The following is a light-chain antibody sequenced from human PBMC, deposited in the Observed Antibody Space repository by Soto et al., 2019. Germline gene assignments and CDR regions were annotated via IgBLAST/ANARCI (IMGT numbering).Light chain of an antibody. Sequence: QSVLTQPPSASGTPGQRVTISCSGSSSNIGSNFVNWFQQLPGTAPKLLIYDNDERPSGVPARFSGSKSGTSASLAISGLQSGDEADYYCATWDDSLNGYVFGTGTKSPS. V-gene: IGLV1-44*01. CDR1: SSNIGSNF. CDR3: ATWDDSLNGYV. J-gene: IGLJ1*01. CDR2: DND.